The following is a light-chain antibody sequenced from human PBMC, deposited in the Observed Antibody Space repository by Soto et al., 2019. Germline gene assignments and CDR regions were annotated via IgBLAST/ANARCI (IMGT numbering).Light chain of an antibody. CDR1: TGPVTSGHY. CDR2: DTN. Sequence: QAMVTQETSLTVAPGGTVTLTCGSSTGPVTSGHYPYWFQQKPGQAPRTLIFDTNNKHSWTPARFSGFLLGDKAALTLSGAQPEDEAEYYCFFSYNGPRGVFGPGTKLTV. J-gene: IGLJ1*01. CDR3: FFSYNGPRGV. V-gene: IGLV7-46*01.